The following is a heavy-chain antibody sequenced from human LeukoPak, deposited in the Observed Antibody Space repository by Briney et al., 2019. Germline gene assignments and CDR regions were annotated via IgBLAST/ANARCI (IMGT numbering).Heavy chain of an antibody. CDR3: ARESIGGVFGVLY. J-gene: IGHJ4*02. CDR1: GFTFSSYS. CDR2: ISSSSSYI. V-gene: IGHV3-21*01. D-gene: IGHD3-3*01. Sequence: GGSLRLSCAASGFTFSSYSMNWVRQAPGKGLEWVSSISSSSSYIYYADSVKGRFTISRDHAKNSLYLQMNSLRAEDTAVYYCARESIGGVFGVLYWGQGTLVTVSS.